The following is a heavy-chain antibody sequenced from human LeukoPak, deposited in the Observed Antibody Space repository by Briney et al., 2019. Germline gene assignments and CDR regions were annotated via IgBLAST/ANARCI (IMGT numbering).Heavy chain of an antibody. Sequence: GGSLRLSCAASGFTFSSHEMNWVRQAPGKGLEWVANIKQDGSEKYYVDSVKGRFTISRDNAKNSLYLQMNSLRAEDTAVYYCARDVVRGNYYYYGMDVWGQGTTVTVSS. CDR2: IKQDGSEK. J-gene: IGHJ6*02. CDR3: ARDVVRGNYYYYGMDV. CDR1: GFTFSSHE. D-gene: IGHD3-10*02. V-gene: IGHV3-7*05.